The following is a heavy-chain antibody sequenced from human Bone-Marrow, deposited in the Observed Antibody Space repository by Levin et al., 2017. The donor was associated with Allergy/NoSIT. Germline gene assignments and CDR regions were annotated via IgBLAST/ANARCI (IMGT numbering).Heavy chain of an antibody. CDR3: ARDEESFGDAFDI. V-gene: IGHV3-48*01. CDR1: GFSFSTYG. CDR2: ISARRTTM. D-gene: IGHD3-16*01. Sequence: GESLKISCAASGFSFSTYGMIWVRQAPGKVLEWVSYISARRTTMYYADSVKGRFTISRDDAKNTLYLQMSSLRAEDTAVYYCARDEESFGDAFDIWGQGTRVTVSS. J-gene: IGHJ3*02.